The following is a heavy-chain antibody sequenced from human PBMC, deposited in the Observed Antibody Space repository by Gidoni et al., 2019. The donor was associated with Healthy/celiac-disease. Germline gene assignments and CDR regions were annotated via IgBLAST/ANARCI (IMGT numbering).Heavy chain of an antibody. CDR2: ISYDGSNK. Sequence: QVQLVESGGGVVQPGRSLRLSCEASGFTFSSYGMHCVRQAPGKGREWVAVISYDGSNKYYADSVKVLFTISRDNSKNTLYLQMNSLRAEDTAVYYCAKEKKEGYYDSSGYYYVAWGQGTLVTVSS. J-gene: IGHJ5*02. D-gene: IGHD3-22*01. CDR3: AKEKKEGYYDSSGYYYVA. CDR1: GFTFSSYG. V-gene: IGHV3-30*18.